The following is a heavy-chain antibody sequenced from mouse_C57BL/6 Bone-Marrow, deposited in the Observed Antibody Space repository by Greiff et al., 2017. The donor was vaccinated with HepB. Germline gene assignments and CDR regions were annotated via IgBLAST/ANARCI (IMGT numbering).Heavy chain of an antibody. CDR3: ARSLYYGYDENAMDY. CDR2: IFPGSGST. CDR1: GYTFTDYY. Sequence: QVQLKESGPELVKPGASVKISCKASGYTFTDYYINWVKQRPGQGLEWIGWIFPGSGSTYYNEKFKGKATLTVDKSSSTAYMLLSSLTSEDSAVYFCARSLYYGYDENAMDYWGQGTSVTVSS. D-gene: IGHD2-2*01. V-gene: IGHV1-75*01. J-gene: IGHJ4*01.